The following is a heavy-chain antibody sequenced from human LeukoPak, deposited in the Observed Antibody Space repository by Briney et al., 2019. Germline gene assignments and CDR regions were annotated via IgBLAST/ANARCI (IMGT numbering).Heavy chain of an antibody. CDR3: ARDIAAAGTLDY. CDR2: ISYDGSNK. D-gene: IGHD6-13*01. J-gene: IGHJ4*02. V-gene: IGHV3-30-3*01. Sequence: GGSLRLSCAASGFTFSSYAMHWVRQAPGKGLEWVAVISYDGSNKYYADSVKGRFTIFRDNSKNTLYLQMNSLRAEDTAVYYCARDIAAAGTLDYWGQGTLVTVSS. CDR1: GFTFSSYA.